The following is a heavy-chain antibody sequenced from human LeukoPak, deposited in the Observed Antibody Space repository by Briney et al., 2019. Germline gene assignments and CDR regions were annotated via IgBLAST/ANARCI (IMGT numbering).Heavy chain of an antibody. CDR1: GFTFSSYG. V-gene: IGHV3-33*06. D-gene: IGHD3-10*01. CDR3: AKDMVRGVSYYYYMDV. CDR2: IWYDGNNK. Sequence: GGSLRLSCAASGFTFSSYGMHWVRQPPGKGLEWVAVIWYDGNNKYYADSVKGRFTISRDNSKDTLYLQMNNLRAEDTAVYYCAKDMVRGVSYYYYMDVWGKGTTVTVYS. J-gene: IGHJ6*03.